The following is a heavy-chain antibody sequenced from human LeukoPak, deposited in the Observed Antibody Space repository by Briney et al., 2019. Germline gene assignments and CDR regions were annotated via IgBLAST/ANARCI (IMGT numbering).Heavy chain of an antibody. CDR3: AKDTGSGIVGAGAFDI. V-gene: IGHV3-23*01. Sequence: PGGSLRLSCAASGFSFNTYAMSWVRQAPGKGLEWVSVISGSAASTSYADSVKGRFTISRDNSKNTLYLQMNSLRAEDTAVYYCAKDTGSGIVGAGAFDIWGQGTMVTVSS. CDR1: GFSFNTYA. D-gene: IGHD1-26*01. CDR2: ISGSAAST. J-gene: IGHJ3*02.